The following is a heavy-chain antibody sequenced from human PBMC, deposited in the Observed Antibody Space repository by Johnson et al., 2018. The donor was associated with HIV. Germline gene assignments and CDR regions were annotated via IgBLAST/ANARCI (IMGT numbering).Heavy chain of an antibody. J-gene: IGHJ3*02. CDR3: AIGRGEFPRHAFDI. V-gene: IGHV3-7*02. CDR2: IKQHGSEK. CDR1: GFTFSSYW. D-gene: IGHD3-10*01. Sequence: VQLVESGGGVVQPGRSLRLSCAASGFTFSSYWMSWVRQAPGKGLEWVANIKQHGSEKYYVDSVKGRFTISKDNSRNTLFLHMNSLRADDTAVYYCAIGRGEFPRHAFDIWGQGAMVSVSA.